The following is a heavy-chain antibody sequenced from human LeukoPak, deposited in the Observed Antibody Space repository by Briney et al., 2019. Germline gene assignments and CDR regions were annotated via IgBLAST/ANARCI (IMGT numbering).Heavy chain of an antibody. CDR1: GFSFSVYW. CDR3: AKDPGSDYYDSSGLDY. CDR2: INSDGSIT. V-gene: IGHV3-74*01. J-gene: IGHJ4*02. Sequence: GGSLRLSCAASGFSFSVYWMHWVRQAPGKGPVWVSRINSDGSITYYADFVKGRFTISRDNAKNTLYLKMNSLRAEDTAVYSCAKDPGSDYYDSSGLDYWGQGTLVTVSS. D-gene: IGHD3-22*01.